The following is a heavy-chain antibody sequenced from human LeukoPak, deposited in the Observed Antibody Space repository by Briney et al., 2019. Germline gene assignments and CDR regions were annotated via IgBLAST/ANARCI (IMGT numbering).Heavy chain of an antibody. D-gene: IGHD6-19*01. CDR1: GYTFTSYD. CDR3: AVKAVAGTGNWFDR. V-gene: IGHV1-8*03. Sequence: ASVKVSCKASGYTFTSYDINWVRQATGQGLEWMGWMNPNSGNTGYAQKFQGRVTITRNTSISTAYMELSSLRSEDTAVYYCAVKAVAGTGNWFDRWGQGTLVTVSS. J-gene: IGHJ5*02. CDR2: MNPNSGNT.